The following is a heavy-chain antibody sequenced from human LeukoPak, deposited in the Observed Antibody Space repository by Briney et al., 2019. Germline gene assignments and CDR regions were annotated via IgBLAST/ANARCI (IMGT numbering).Heavy chain of an antibody. J-gene: IGHJ4*02. Sequence: GGSLRLSCLASGFTFSSYSMHWVRQAPAKVLEWVSSIRSGGVSTYYADSVKGRFSISRASSKNTLYLQMNSLRAEDTAIYYCAKDSYNWNYGRFDYWGQGTLVTVSS. D-gene: IGHD1-7*01. CDR1: GFTFSSYS. CDR2: IRSGGVST. CDR3: AKDSYNWNYGRFDY. V-gene: IGHV3-23*01.